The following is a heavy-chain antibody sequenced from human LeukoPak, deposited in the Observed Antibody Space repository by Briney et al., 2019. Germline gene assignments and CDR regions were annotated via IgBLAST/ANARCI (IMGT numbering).Heavy chain of an antibody. Sequence: SETLSLTCTVSGGSITSSFYWGWIRQPPGKGLEWIGNIYHSGNTYYNSSLKSRVTISVDTSKNQFSLRLTSVTAADTAVYYCASLRVPGDFDYWGQGTLVTVSS. CDR2: IYHSGNT. D-gene: IGHD3-16*01. V-gene: IGHV4-39*07. CDR3: ASLRVPGDFDY. CDR1: GGSITSSFY. J-gene: IGHJ4*02.